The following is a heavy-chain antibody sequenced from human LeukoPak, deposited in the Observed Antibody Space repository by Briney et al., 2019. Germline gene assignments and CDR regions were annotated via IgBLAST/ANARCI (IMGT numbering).Heavy chain of an antibody. V-gene: IGHV1-18*01. J-gene: IGHJ6*02. Sequence: GASVKVSCKASGYTFTSYGISWVRQAPGQGLEWMGWISAYNGNTNYAQKLQGRVTMTTDTSTSTAYMELRSLRSDDTAVYYCARWGYSYGYALTSTEDYYGMDVWGQGTTVTASS. CDR2: ISAYNGNT. CDR3: ARWGYSYGYALTSTEDYYGMDV. CDR1: GYTFTSYG. D-gene: IGHD5-18*01.